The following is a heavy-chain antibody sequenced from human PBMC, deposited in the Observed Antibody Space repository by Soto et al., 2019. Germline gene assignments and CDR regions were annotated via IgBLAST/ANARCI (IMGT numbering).Heavy chain of an antibody. V-gene: IGHV4-34*01. J-gene: IGHJ5*02. CDR3: AGSSSMIVAS. CDR2: INHGGST. CDR1: NEAFSGYY. D-gene: IGHD3-22*01. Sequence: SETLSLTCGVYNEAFSGYYWTWIRQPPGKGLEWIGEINHGGSTSYNPSLKSRVTISVDTSKNQYSLKLSSMTAADTAVYYCAGSSSMIVASWSQGTLVTVS.